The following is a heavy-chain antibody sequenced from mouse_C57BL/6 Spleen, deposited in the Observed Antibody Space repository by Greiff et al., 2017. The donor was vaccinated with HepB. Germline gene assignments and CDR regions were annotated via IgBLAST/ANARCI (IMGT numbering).Heavy chain of an antibody. CDR1: GYTFTDYE. CDR2: IDPETGGT. J-gene: IGHJ2*01. D-gene: IGHD2-5*01. V-gene: IGHV1-15*01. CDR3: TRLPYSNSDY. Sequence: VQRVESGAELVRPGASVTLSCKASGYTFTDYEMHWVKQTPVHGLEWIGAIDPETGGTAYNQKFKGKAILTADKSSSTAYMELRSLTSEDSAVYYCTRLPYSNSDYWGQGTTLTVSS.